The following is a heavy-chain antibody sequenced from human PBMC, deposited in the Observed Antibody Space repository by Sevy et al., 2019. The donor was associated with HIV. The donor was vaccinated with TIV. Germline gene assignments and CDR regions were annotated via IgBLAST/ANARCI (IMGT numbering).Heavy chain of an antibody. CDR2: IYSGGST. CDR3: ARGDILTGYYSTSYYYGMDV. J-gene: IGHJ6*02. V-gene: IGHV3-53*01. Sequence: GGSLRLSCAASGFTVSSNYMSWVRQAPGKGLEWVSVIYSGGSTYYADSVKGRFTISRDNSKNTLYLQMNSLRAEDTAVYYCARGDILTGYYSTSYYYGMDVWGQWTTVTVSS. CDR1: GFTVSSNY. D-gene: IGHD3-9*01.